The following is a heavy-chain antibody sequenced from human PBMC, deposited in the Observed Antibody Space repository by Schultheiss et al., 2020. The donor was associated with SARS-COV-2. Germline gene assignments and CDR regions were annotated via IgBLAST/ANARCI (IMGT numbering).Heavy chain of an antibody. D-gene: IGHD2/OR15-2a*01. CDR3: ARVEVAYDFLFYYGMDV. V-gene: IGHV3-33*01. CDR2: ISYEGDNK. Sequence: GESLKISCAASGFSFSTYGMHWVRQAPGKRLEWVALISYEGDNKYYADSVKGRFTVSRDNSKNMLYLEMNSLRAEDTAVYYCARVEVAYDFLFYYGMDVWGQGTTVTVSS. J-gene: IGHJ6*02. CDR1: GFSFSTYG.